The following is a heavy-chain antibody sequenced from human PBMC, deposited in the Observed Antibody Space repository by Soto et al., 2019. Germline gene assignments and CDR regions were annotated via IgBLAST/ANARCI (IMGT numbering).Heavy chain of an antibody. CDR3: ATVYCSGGSGYSIDY. J-gene: IGHJ4*01. D-gene: IGHD2-15*01. V-gene: IGHV1-46*03. CDR2: INPSNST. Sequence: GASVKVSCKASGYTFTSYYMHWVRQAPGQGLEWMGIINPSNSTSYAQKFQGRVTMTRDTSTSTVYMELSSLRSEDTAVYYCATVYCSGGSGYSIDYWG. CDR1: GYTFTSYY.